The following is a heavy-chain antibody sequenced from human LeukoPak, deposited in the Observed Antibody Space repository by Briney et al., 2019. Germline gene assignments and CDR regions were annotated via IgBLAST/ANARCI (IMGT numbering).Heavy chain of an antibody. CDR1: GFTFSSYS. CDR3: ARLRQQQLVRDYYYYYYMGV. Sequence: GGSLRLSCAASGFTFSSYSMNWVRQAPGKGLEWVSYISSSSSYIYYADSVKGRFTISRDNAKNSLYLQMNSLRAEDTAVYYCARLRQQQLVRDYYYYYYMGVWGKGTTVTVSS. D-gene: IGHD6-13*01. J-gene: IGHJ6*03. V-gene: IGHV3-21*01. CDR2: ISSSSSYI.